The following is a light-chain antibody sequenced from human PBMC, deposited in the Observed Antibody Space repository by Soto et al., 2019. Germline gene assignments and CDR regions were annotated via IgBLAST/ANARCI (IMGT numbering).Light chain of an antibody. CDR2: EVS. CDR3: CSYAGSSSFGV. V-gene: IGLV2-23*02. Sequence: QSALTQPASVSASPGQSITISCTGTSSDVGTYNLVSWYQQHPGKAPKLMISEVSKRPSGVSNRFSGSKSGNTASLTISGLQAEDEADYYCCSYAGSSSFGVFGGGTKRTVL. CDR1: SSDVGTYNL. J-gene: IGLJ2*01.